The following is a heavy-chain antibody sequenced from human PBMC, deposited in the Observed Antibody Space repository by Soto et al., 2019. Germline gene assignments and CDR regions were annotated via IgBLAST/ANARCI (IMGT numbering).Heavy chain of an antibody. Sequence: PGGSLRLSCAASGFTFSSYWMSWVRQAPGKGLEWVANIKQDGSEKYYVDSVKGRFTISRDNAKNSLYLQMNSLRAEGTAVYYCARDVVVGAKALNYWGQGALVTVSS. CDR2: IKQDGSEK. D-gene: IGHD2-15*01. V-gene: IGHV3-7*03. J-gene: IGHJ4*02. CDR3: ARDVVVGAKALNY. CDR1: GFTFSSYW.